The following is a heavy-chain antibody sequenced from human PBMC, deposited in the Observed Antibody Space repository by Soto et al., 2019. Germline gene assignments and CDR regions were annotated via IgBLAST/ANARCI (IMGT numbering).Heavy chain of an antibody. CDR3: AVNVEYYDILTGYHSDYYYYGMDV. J-gene: IGHJ6*02. V-gene: IGHV1-8*01. D-gene: IGHD3-9*01. Sequence: ASVKLSCKASGYTFTSYDINWVRQATGQGLEWMGWMNPNSGNTGYAQKFQGRVTMTTDTSTSTAYMELRSLRSDDTAVYYCAVNVEYYDILTGYHSDYYYYGMDVWGQGTTVTVSS. CDR1: GYTFTSYD. CDR2: MNPNSGNT.